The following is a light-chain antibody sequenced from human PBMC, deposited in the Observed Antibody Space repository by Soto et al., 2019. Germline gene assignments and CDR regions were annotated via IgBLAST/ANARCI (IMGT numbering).Light chain of an antibody. V-gene: IGKV4-1*01. CDR3: QQYYGTPYT. CDR2: RAS. J-gene: IGKJ2*01. Sequence: DIVMTQSPDSLAVSLGERATIHCKSSQTVFYSANNRNYLAWYQQKSGQPPKLLLYRASIRESGVPDRFSGSGSGSDFTLTISSLQAEDVAVYYCQQYYGTPYTFGQGTKLEI. CDR1: QTVFYSANNRNY.